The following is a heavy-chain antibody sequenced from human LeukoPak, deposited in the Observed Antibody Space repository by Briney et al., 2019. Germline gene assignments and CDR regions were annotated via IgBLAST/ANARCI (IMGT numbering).Heavy chain of an antibody. Sequence: PSETLSLTCIVSGYSISSVYYWGWIRQPPGKGLEWIGSIYHSGSSYYNPSLKGRVTISIDMSHNQFSLKLTSVTAADTAVYYCARNYGYNYGGNWYFDLWGRGTLVTVSS. J-gene: IGHJ2*01. CDR2: IYHSGSS. CDR3: ARNYGYNYGGNWYFDL. D-gene: IGHD5-18*01. V-gene: IGHV4-38-2*02. CDR1: GYSISSVYY.